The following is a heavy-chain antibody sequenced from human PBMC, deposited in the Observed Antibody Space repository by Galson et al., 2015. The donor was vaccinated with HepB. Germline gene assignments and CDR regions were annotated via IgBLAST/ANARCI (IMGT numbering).Heavy chain of an antibody. V-gene: IGHV1-2*02. CDR1: GYTFTGYY. Sequence: VKVSCKASGYTFTGYYMHWVRQAPGQGLEWMGWINPNSGGTNYAQKFQGRVAMTRDTSISTAYMELSRLRSDDTAVYYCARVVSFGTTDWFDPWGQGTLVTVSS. J-gene: IGHJ5*02. D-gene: IGHD1-1*01. CDR3: ARVVSFGTTDWFDP. CDR2: INPNSGGT.